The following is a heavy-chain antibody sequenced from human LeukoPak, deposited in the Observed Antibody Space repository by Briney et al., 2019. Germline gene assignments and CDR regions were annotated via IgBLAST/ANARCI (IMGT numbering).Heavy chain of an antibody. CDR3: VRWGVTAGMQD. CDR1: EFTFSSCA. J-gene: IGHJ4*02. V-gene: IGHV3-64*04. CDR2: ISSDGDTT. Sequence: PGGSLRLSCAASEFTFSSCAMSWVRQAPGEGLEYASAISSDGDTTSYADSVKGRFTISRDNVKKSTFLQMNSLRVEETAFYHCVRWGVTAGMQDWGQGTLVTVSS. D-gene: IGHD2-2*01.